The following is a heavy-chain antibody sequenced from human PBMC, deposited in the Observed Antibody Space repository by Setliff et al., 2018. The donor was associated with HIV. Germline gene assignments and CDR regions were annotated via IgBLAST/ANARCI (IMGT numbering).Heavy chain of an antibody. V-gene: IGHV3-53*01. CDR1: GFTVSSTY. J-gene: IGHJ4*02. D-gene: IGHD3-22*01. CDR3: AKISFDRRASNSGPVYPLFDY. CDR2: VYSAGNT. Sequence: PGGSLRLSCAASGFTVSSTYMSWVRQSPVRGLEWVSVVYSAGNTYYAESVKGRFTISRDNSKNMVFLQVNSLRGEDTALYFCAKISFDRRASNSGPVYPLFDYWGQGTLVTVSS.